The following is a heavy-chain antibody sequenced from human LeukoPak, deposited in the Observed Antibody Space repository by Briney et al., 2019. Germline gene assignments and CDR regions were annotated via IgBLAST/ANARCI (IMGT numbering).Heavy chain of an antibody. CDR3: ARDTDGGSAIDY. CDR1: GFTFCSYG. D-gene: IGHD1-26*01. J-gene: IGHJ4*02. Sequence: GGSLTLSCAASGFTFCSYGMHWVRQAPGKGREWGAVIWYDGSNKYYADSVKGRFTISRDNSKNTLYLQMNSLRAEDTAVYYCARDTDGGSAIDYWGQGTLVTVSS. V-gene: IGHV3-33*01. CDR2: IWYDGSNK.